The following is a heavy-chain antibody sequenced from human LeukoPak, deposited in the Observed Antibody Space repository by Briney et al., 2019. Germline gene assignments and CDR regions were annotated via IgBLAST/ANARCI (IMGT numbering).Heavy chain of an antibody. V-gene: IGHV1-8*01. D-gene: IGHD3-10*01. CDR2: MNPNSGNT. CDR3: ARGSGPYYYYYMDV. CDR1: GSTLTSYD. J-gene: IGHJ6*03. Sequence: ASVKVSCKASGSTLTSYDINWVRQATGQGLEWMGWMNPNSGNTGYAQKFQGRVTMTRNTSISTAYMELSSLRSEDTAVYYCARGSGPYYYYYMDVWGKGTTVTISS.